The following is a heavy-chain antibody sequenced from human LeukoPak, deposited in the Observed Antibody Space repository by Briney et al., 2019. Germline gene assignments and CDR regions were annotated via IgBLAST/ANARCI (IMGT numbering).Heavy chain of an antibody. CDR3: ARGRGYSYGPGYYYFMDV. J-gene: IGHJ6*03. D-gene: IGHD5-18*01. CDR1: GGSLSGYY. V-gene: IGHV4-34*01. CDR2: INHSGST. Sequence: PSETLSLTCAVYGGSLSGYYWSWISQPPGKGLEWIGEINHSGSTNYNTPLKSRVTISVDTSKNQFSLKLSSVTAAETSVYHCARGRGYSYGPGYYYFMDVWGKGTTVTVSS.